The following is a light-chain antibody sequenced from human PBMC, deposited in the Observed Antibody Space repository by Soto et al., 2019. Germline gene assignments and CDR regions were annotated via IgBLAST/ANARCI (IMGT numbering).Light chain of an antibody. Sequence: EIVLTHSPGTLSLSPGERATLSCRASQSVSSSYLAWYQQKPGQAPRLLIYGASSRATGIPDRFSGSGSGTDFTLTISRLEPEDFAVYYCQHYGSSLWTFGQGTKVDIK. J-gene: IGKJ1*01. CDR2: GAS. CDR1: QSVSSSY. CDR3: QHYGSSLWT. V-gene: IGKV3-20*01.